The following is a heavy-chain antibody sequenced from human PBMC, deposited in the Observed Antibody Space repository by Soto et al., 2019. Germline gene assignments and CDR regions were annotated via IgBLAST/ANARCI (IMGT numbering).Heavy chain of an antibody. J-gene: IGHJ6*03. V-gene: IGHV3-23*01. CDR3: AKDRSSGWYNYYMDV. D-gene: IGHD6-19*01. Sequence: GGSLRLSCAASGFTFSSYAMSRVRQAPGKGLEWVSAISGSGGSTYYADSVKGRFTISRDNSKNTLYLQMNSLRAEDTAVYYCAKDRSSGWYNYYMDVWGKGTTVTVSS. CDR2: ISGSGGST. CDR1: GFTFSSYA.